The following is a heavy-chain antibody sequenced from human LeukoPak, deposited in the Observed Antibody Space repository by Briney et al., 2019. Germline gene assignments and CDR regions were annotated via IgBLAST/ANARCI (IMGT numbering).Heavy chain of an antibody. CDR1: GGTFSSYA. V-gene: IGHV1-69*13. D-gene: IGHD2-2*01. CDR3: ARGGPGGSSRLRWAFDY. CDR2: IIPIFGTA. Sequence: SVKVSCKASGGTFSSYAISWVRQAPGQGLEWMGGIIPIFGTANYAQKFQGRVTITADESTSTAYMELSSLRSEDTAVYYCARGGPGGSSRLRWAFDYWGQGTLVTVSS. J-gene: IGHJ4*02.